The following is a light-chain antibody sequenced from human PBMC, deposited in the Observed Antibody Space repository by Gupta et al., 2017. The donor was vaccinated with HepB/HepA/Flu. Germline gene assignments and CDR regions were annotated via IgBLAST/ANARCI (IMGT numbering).Light chain of an antibody. CDR3: QQRSNWPPMYT. CDR1: QSVS. CDR2: DAS. Sequence: DIVLTQSPATLSLSPGERATLSCRASQSVSRLLIYDASNRATGIPARFSGSGSGTDFTLTISSIEPEDFAVYYCQQRSNWPPMYTFGQGTKLEIK. V-gene: IGKV3-11*01. J-gene: IGKJ2*01.